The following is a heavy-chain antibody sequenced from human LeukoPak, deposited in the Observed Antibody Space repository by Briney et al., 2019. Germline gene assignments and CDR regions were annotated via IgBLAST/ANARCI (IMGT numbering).Heavy chain of an antibody. Sequence: SVKVSCKASGSIFSNYAIAWVRQAPGQGLEWMGRIIPMLGVANNAENFQDRVTINADKSTNTMYMELSSLRSEDTAVYYCARERSDCSGSACYSRNRNHSGLDVWGQGTTVTVSS. V-gene: IGHV1-69*04. J-gene: IGHJ6*02. D-gene: IGHD2-15*01. CDR2: IIPMLGVA. CDR1: GSIFSNYA. CDR3: ARERSDCSGSACYSRNRNHSGLDV.